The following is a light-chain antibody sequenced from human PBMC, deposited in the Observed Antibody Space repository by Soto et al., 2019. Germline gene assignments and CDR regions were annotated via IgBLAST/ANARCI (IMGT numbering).Light chain of an antibody. Sequence: QSALTQPASVSGSPGQSITIACTGTSSDIGGYNFVSWYQQHPGKAPKLLIYDVGNQPSGVSNRFSGSKSGNTASLTISGLQAEDEAHYYCNSYRTVSTYVFGTETKLTVL. V-gene: IGLV2-14*01. CDR3: NSYRTVSTYV. CDR1: SSDIGGYNF. CDR2: DVG. J-gene: IGLJ1*01.